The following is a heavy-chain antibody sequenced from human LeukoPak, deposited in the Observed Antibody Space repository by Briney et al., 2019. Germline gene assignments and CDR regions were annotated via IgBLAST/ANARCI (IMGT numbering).Heavy chain of an antibody. J-gene: IGHJ4*02. V-gene: IGHV3-9*01. D-gene: IGHD2-15*01. CDR1: GFTFDDYV. CDR2: ITWNSDTI. Sequence: GGSLRLSCAASGFTFDDYVMHWVRQAPRKGLQLVSGITWNSDTIAYADSVKGRFTISRDNAKNSLYLQMNSLRAEDTAVYYCARPLALQVVAALGYWGQGTLVTVSS. CDR3: ARPLALQVVAALGY.